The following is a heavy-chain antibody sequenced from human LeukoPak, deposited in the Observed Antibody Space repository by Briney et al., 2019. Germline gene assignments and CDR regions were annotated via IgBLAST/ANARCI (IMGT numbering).Heavy chain of an antibody. CDR1: GVSINSHY. CDR2: IYETGSA. J-gene: IGHJ6*03. D-gene: IGHD3-3*01. V-gene: IGHV4-59*11. Sequence: KPSETLSLTCTVSGVSINSHYWSWIRQPPGKGLEWIGFIYETGSANYKSSLQSRVTMSLDTSKNQVSLKLNSVTAADTAVYYCARVLQNYYHLDVWGKGTTVTVSS. CDR3: ARVLQNYYHLDV.